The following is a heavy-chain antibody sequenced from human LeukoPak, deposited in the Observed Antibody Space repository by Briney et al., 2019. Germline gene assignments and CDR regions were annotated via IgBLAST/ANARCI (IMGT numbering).Heavy chain of an antibody. Sequence: GGSLRLSCAASGFIFSDYYMTWIRQAPGEGLEWVSYISSSSTTIYYADSVRGRFTISRDNTKNSLFLQMHSLRAEDTAVYYCYSTGWYEYYYTGMDVWGQGTTVTVSS. CDR3: YSTGWYEYYYTGMDV. CDR2: ISSSSTTI. J-gene: IGHJ6*02. V-gene: IGHV3-11*04. D-gene: IGHD6-19*01. CDR1: GFIFSDYY.